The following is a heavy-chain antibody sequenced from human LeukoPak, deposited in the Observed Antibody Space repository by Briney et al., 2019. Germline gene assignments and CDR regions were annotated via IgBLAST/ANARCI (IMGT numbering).Heavy chain of an antibody. J-gene: IGHJ4*02. CDR1: GGSISRSRDY. D-gene: IGHD5-24*01. CDR2: IYYSGST. CDR3: ARSGKRWLQPYYFDY. V-gene: IGHV4-39*07. Sequence: SETLSLTCTVSGGSISRSRDYWGWIRQPPGKGLEWIGSIYYSGSTYYNPSLKSRVTISGDTSKNRFSLKLSSVTAADTAVYYCARSGKRWLQPYYFDYWGQGTLVTVSS.